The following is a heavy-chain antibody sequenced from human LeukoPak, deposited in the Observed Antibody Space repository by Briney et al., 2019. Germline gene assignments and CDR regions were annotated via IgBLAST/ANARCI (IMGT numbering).Heavy chain of an antibody. V-gene: IGHV3-30-3*01. D-gene: IGHD6-13*01. CDR3: ARDVPRGSSWNYYGMDV. Sequence: GGSLRLSCAASGFTFSSYAMHWVRQAPGKGLEWVAVISYDGGNKYYADSVKGRFTISRDNSKNTLYLQMNSLRAEDTAVYYCARDVPRGSSWNYYGMDVWGQGTTVTVSS. CDR2: ISYDGGNK. CDR1: GFTFSSYA. J-gene: IGHJ6*02.